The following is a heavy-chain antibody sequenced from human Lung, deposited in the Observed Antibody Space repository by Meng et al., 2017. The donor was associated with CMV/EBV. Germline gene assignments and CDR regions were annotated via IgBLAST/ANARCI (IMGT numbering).Heavy chain of an antibody. CDR3: ARLDKHVGDYFYYGMDV. CDR1: GGTFSTYS. D-gene: IGHD3-10*01. V-gene: IGHV1-69*05. J-gene: IGHJ6*02. CDR2: TIPMFGTP. Sequence: SVXVSXXASGGTFSTYSINWMRQAPGQGLEWMGGTIPMFGTPNYAQKFQGRVTITTDESTSTAYMELSSLRSEDTAVYYCARLDKHVGDYFYYGMDVWGQGXTVTFSS.